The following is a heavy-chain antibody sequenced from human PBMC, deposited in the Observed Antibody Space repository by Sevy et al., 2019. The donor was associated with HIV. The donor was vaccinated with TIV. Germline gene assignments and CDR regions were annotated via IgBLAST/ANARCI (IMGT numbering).Heavy chain of an antibody. CDR2: ISYDGNNK. CDR3: ATDGSSGGLFLKDYYCVGMDV. V-gene: IGHV3-30*03. D-gene: IGHD3-16*01. CDR1: GFTFSSYA. J-gene: IGHJ6*01. Sequence: GGSLRLSCAASGFTFSSYAMHWVRQAPGKGLEWVAVISYDGNNKYADSVKGRFTISRDSSKNTLYLQMNSLRAEDTAVYYCATDGSSGGLFLKDYYCVGMDVWGQGTTVTVSS.